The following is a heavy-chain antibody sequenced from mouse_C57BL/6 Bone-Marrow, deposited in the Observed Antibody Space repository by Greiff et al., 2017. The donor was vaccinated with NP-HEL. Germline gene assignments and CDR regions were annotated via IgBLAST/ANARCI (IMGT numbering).Heavy chain of an antibody. CDR3: ARLLWPRYFDV. CDR1: GYTFTSYT. J-gene: IGHJ1*03. Sequence: VQRVESGAELARPGASVKMSCKASGYTFTSYTMHWVKQRPGQGLEWIGYINPSSGYTKYNQKFKDKATLTADKSSSTAYMQLSSLTSEDSAVYYCARLLWPRYFDVWGTGTTVTVSS. CDR2: INPSSGYT. V-gene: IGHV1-4*01. D-gene: IGHD2-1*01.